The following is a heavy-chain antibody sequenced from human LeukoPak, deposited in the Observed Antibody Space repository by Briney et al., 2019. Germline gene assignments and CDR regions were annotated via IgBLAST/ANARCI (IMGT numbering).Heavy chain of an antibody. CDR2: IYHSGST. J-gene: IGHJ3*02. Sequence: SQTLSLTCTVSGGSISSGGYYWSWIRQPPGQALEWIGYIYHSGSTYYNPSLKSRVTISVDRSKNQFSLKLSSVTAADTAVYYCARDHSSGWYQDAAFDIWGQGTMVTVSS. D-gene: IGHD6-19*01. CDR3: ARDHSSGWYQDAAFDI. CDR1: GGSISSGGYY. V-gene: IGHV4-30-2*01.